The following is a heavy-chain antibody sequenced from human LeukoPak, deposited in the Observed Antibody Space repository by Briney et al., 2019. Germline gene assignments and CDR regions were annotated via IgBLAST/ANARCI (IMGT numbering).Heavy chain of an antibody. J-gene: IGHJ4*02. Sequence: ASVKVSCRASGYTFTSYGISWVRQVPGQGLEWMGWISAYNGNTNYAQKLQGRLTMTTDTSTSTAYMEVRSLRSDDTAVYYCARALSDDFWSAYQDYWGQGTLVTVSS. CDR2: ISAYNGNT. CDR3: ARALSDDFWSAYQDY. D-gene: IGHD3-3*01. V-gene: IGHV1-18*01. CDR1: GYTFTSYG.